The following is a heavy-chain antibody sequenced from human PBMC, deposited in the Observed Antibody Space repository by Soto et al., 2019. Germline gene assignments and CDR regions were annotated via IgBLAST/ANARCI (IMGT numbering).Heavy chain of an antibody. CDR2: ISYDGSNK. CDR1: GFTFSSYG. CDR3: AKDQISGLVDY. J-gene: IGHJ4*02. D-gene: IGHD5-12*01. V-gene: IGHV3-30*18. Sequence: GGSLRLSCAASGFTFSSYGMHWVRQAPGKGLEWVAVISYDGSNKYYADSVKGRFTISRDSSKNTLYLQMNSLRAEDTVVYYCAKDQISGLVDYWGQGTLVTVSS.